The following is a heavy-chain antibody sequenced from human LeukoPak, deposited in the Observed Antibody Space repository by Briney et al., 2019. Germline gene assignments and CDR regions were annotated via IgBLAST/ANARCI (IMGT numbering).Heavy chain of an antibody. Sequence: ASVKVSCKASGYTVTGYYMHWERQAPGQGLEWMGWINPNSGGTNYAQKFQGWVTMTRDTSISTAYMELSRLRSDDTAVYYCARGGIYSGYDFPDYWGQGTLVTASS. CDR2: INPNSGGT. V-gene: IGHV1-2*04. CDR1: GYTVTGYY. J-gene: IGHJ4*02. CDR3: ARGGIYSGYDFPDY. D-gene: IGHD5-12*01.